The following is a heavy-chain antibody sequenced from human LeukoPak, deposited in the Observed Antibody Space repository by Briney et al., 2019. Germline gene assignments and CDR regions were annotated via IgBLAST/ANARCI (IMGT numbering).Heavy chain of an antibody. J-gene: IGHJ4*02. D-gene: IGHD3-22*01. CDR2: ISAYNGNT. Sequence: DSVKVSCKASGYTFTSYGISWVRQAPGQGLELMGWISAYNGNTNYAQKLQGRVTMTTDTSTSTAYMELRSLRSDDTAVYYCARDRIQESYHYDSSGSRPFDYWGQGTLLTVSS. CDR1: GYTFTSYG. CDR3: ARDRIQESYHYDSSGSRPFDY. V-gene: IGHV1-18*01.